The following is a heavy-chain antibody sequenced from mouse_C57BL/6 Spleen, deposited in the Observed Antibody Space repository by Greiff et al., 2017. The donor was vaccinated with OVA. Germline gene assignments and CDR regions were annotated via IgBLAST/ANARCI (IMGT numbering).Heavy chain of an antibody. D-gene: IGHD2-3*01. J-gene: IGHJ2*01. V-gene: IGHV1-52*01. CDR2: IDPSDSET. CDR1: GYTFTSYW. CDR3: ARVDDGYPDYFDY. Sequence: QVQLQQPGAELVRPGSSVKLSCKASGYTFTSYWMHWVKQRPIQGLEWIGNIDPSDSETHYNQKFKDKATLTVDKSSSTAYMQLSSLTSEDSAVYYCARVDDGYPDYFDYWGQGTTLTVSS.